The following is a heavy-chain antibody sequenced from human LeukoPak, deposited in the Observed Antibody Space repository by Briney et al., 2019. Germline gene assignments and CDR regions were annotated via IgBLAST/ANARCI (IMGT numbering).Heavy chain of an antibody. D-gene: IGHD6-13*01. Sequence: ASVKVSCKASGYTFTGYYMHWVRQAPGQGLEWMGWINPNSGGTNYAQKFQGRVTMTRDTSISTAHMELSRLRSDDTAVYYCARDFSSSWFPYYYYMDVWGKGTTVTISS. J-gene: IGHJ6*03. CDR3: ARDFSSSWFPYYYYMDV. V-gene: IGHV1-2*02. CDR1: GYTFTGYY. CDR2: INPNSGGT.